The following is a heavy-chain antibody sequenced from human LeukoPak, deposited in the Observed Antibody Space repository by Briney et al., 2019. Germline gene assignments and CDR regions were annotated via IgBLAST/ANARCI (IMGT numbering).Heavy chain of an antibody. Sequence: GGSLRLSCSASGFTFSAYAMYWVRQAPGKGLEYVSGISNNGGSSFYADSVKGRFTISRDNSKNTLYLQMSSLRAEDTAVYYCVKITSVTGGDCWGQGTLLTVSS. CDR3: VKITSVTGGDC. CDR1: GFTFSAYA. V-gene: IGHV3-64D*09. J-gene: IGHJ4*02. D-gene: IGHD1-1*01. CDR2: ISNNGGSS.